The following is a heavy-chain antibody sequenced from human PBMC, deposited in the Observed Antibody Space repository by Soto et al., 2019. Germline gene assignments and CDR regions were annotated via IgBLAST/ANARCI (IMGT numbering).Heavy chain of an antibody. Sequence: GASVKVSCKASGGTFSNYAISWVRQAPGQGLEWMGGIILPFGTPNYAQKFQGRVTITADESTSTAYMELSSLRSEDTAVYYCARAEGLVPAAISDWFDPWGQGTLVTVSS. CDR3: ARAEGLVPAAISDWFDP. V-gene: IGHV1-69*13. J-gene: IGHJ5*02. CDR2: IILPFGTP. D-gene: IGHD2-2*01. CDR1: GGTFSNYA.